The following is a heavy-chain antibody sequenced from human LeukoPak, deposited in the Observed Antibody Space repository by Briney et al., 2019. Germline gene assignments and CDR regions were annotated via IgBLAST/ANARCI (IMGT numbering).Heavy chain of an antibody. D-gene: IGHD6-6*01. CDR1: GFTFSSYT. J-gene: IGHJ5*02. CDR2: ISSSSSKI. CDR3: ARGREGIAARWWVEEPRWYFFDP. V-gene: IGHV3-21*01. Sequence: PGGSLRLSCAASGFTFSSYTMNWVRQVPGKGLEWVSSISSSSSKIYYADSVKGRFTTSRDNAMKSLYLQMNSLRAEDTAVYYCARGREGIAARWWVEEPRWYFFDPWGQGTLVTVSS.